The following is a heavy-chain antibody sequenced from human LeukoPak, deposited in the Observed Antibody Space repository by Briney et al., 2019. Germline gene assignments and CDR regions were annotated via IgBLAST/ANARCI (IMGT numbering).Heavy chain of an antibody. D-gene: IGHD6-13*01. Sequence: GASVKVSCKASGYTFTSYDINWVRQATGQGLXXXXXVNPNSGNXGXXXXXXXXXXXTXXXSISTAYMELSSLRSEDTAVYYCARGGVAASPGMDVWGQGTTVTVSS. J-gene: IGHJ6*02. CDR2: VNPNSGNX. CDR1: GYTFTSYD. CDR3: ARGGVAASPGMDV. V-gene: IGHV1-8*01.